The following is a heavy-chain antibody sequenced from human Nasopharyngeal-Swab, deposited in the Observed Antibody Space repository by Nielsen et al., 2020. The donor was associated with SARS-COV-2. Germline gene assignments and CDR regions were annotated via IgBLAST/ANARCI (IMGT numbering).Heavy chain of an antibody. Sequence: GESLKISCKGSGYSFSTYWIAWVRQMPGKGPEWMAIIYPGDSDTRYSPSFQGQVTISADKSSNSAFLQWNSLKASDTAMYYCARHYSSSWGFDSWGQGTLVTVSS. CDR2: IYPGDSDT. CDR3: ARHYSSSWGFDS. D-gene: IGHD6-13*01. V-gene: IGHV5-51*01. CDR1: GYSFSTYW. J-gene: IGHJ4*02.